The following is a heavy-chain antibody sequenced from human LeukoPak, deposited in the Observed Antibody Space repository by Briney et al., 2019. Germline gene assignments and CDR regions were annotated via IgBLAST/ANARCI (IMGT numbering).Heavy chain of an antibody. CDR2: IYYSGST. V-gene: IGHV4-59*08. D-gene: IGHD6-19*01. CDR3: ARLYSSGWILDY. Sequence: SETLSLTCTVSGGSISSYYWSWIRQPPGKGLEWIGYIYYSGSTNYNPSLKSRVTISVDTSKNQFSLKLSSVTAADTAVYYCARLYSSGWILDYWGQGTLVTVSS. J-gene: IGHJ4*02. CDR1: GGSISSYY.